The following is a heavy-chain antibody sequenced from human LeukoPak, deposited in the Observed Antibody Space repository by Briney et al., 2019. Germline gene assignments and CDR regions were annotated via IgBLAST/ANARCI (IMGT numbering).Heavy chain of an antibody. CDR2: IYHGGGT. J-gene: IGHJ4*02. CDR1: GFIVSFNY. Sequence: GGSLRLSRAASGFIVSFNYMSWVRQAPGKGLEWVSVIYHGGGTYYADSVRGRFTISRDDSKNTLFLQMDSLKVDDTAMYYCARAYYGGNPHQGAVFDYWGRGTLVTVSS. V-gene: IGHV3-53*01. D-gene: IGHD4-23*01. CDR3: ARAYYGGNPHQGAVFDY.